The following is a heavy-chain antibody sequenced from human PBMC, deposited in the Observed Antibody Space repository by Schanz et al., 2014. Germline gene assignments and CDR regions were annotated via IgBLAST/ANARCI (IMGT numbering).Heavy chain of an antibody. CDR2: ISGSGGST. D-gene: IGHD3-22*01. J-gene: IGHJ4*02. CDR1: GFTFSSYT. V-gene: IGHV3-23*04. CDR3: AKQHGVIQQVSDY. Sequence: VQLVESGGGVVQPGRSLRLSCAASGFTFSSYTMNWVRQAPGKGLEWVSAISGSGGSTVYADSVKGRFTISRDNARYSLYLEMNSLRAEDTAVYYCAKQHGVIQQVSDYWGQGTLVTVSS.